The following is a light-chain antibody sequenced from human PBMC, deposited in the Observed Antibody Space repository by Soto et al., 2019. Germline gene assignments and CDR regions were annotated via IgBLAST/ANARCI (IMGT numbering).Light chain of an antibody. CDR3: HQYHNFPRT. Sequence: DIQMTQSPSTLSASVGDRVTITCRASQSINAWLAWYQQKPGQAHNXLIYKASTLESGVPSRFSGSGSGTELTITVSSLQPDDFETYYCHQYHNFPRTFGQGTKVDIK. V-gene: IGKV1-5*03. CDR2: KAS. J-gene: IGKJ1*01. CDR1: QSINAW.